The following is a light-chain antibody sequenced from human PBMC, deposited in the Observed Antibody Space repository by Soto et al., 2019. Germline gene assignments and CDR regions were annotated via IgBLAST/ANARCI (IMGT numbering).Light chain of an antibody. V-gene: IGLV2-14*03. J-gene: IGLJ2*01. CDR1: SSDVGNYNY. CDR3: SSYTRISSVI. Sequence: QSVLTQPASVSGSLGQSITISCTGTSSDVGNYNYVSWYQHHSGKAPKLMIYDVSYRPSEISSRFSGSKSGNTASLTISGLQAEDEADYYCSSYTRISSVIFGGGTQLTVL. CDR2: DVS.